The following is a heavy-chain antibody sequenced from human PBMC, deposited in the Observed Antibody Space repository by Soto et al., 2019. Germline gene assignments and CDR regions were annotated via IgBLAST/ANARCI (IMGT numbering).Heavy chain of an antibody. V-gene: IGHV4-30-2*01. J-gene: IGHJ6*04. Sequence: TPSLTCAVSGGSISSGGYSWSWIRQPPGKGLEWIGYIYHSGSTYYNPSLKSRVTISVDRSKNQFSLKLSSVTAADTAVYYCARGALEYCGNVYYYGMDVCGKGTTVTGSS. CDR3: ARGALEYCGNVYYYGMDV. CDR1: GGSISSGGYS. CDR2: IYHSGST. D-gene: IGHD2-21*01.